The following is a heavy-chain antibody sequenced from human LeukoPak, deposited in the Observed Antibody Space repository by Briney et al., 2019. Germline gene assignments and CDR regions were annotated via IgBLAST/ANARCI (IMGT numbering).Heavy chain of an antibody. CDR1: GFTFSSYA. D-gene: IGHD3-22*01. Sequence: GGSLRLSCAASGFTFSSYAMSWVRQAPGKGLEWVSAISDSGVSTYYADSVRGRFTISRDNSKHTLYLQMNSLRAEDTAVYYCARENYDSSGYYIYYYYYGMDVWGQGTTVTVSS. CDR3: ARENYDSSGYYIYYYYYGMDV. V-gene: IGHV3-23*01. J-gene: IGHJ6*02. CDR2: ISDSGVST.